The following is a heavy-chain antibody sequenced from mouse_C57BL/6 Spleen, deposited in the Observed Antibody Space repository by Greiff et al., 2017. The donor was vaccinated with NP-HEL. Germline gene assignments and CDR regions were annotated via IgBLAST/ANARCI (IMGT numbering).Heavy chain of an antibody. V-gene: IGHV1-74*01. CDR3: ANDYDAFNWYFDV. CDR2: IHPSDSET. J-gene: IGHJ1*03. Sequence: QVQLQQPGAELVKPGASVKVSCKASGYTFTSYWMHWVKQRPGQGLEWIGRIHPSDSETNYNQKFKGKATLTVDKSSSTAYMQLSSLTSEDSAVYYCANDYDAFNWYFDVWGTGTTVTVSS. D-gene: IGHD2-4*01. CDR1: GYTFTSYW.